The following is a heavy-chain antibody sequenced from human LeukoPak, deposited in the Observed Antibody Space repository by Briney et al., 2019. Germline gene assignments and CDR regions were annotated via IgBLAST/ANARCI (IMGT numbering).Heavy chain of an antibody. CDR3: AKIQGWFNDAFHI. CDR2: ISATTGGT. J-gene: IGHJ3*02. CDR1: GFTFSSYA. Sequence: GGSLRLSCAASGFTFSSYAMSWVRQAPGKGLEWVSGISATTGGTYYADSVKGRFTISRDISKSTLYLQMNSLRADDTAVYYRAKIQGWFNDAFHIGGQGTMVTVSS. D-gene: IGHD6-19*01. V-gene: IGHV3-23*01.